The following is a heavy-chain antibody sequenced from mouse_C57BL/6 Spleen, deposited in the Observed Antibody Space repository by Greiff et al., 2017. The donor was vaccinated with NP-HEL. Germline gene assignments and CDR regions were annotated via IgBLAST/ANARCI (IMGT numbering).Heavy chain of an antibody. J-gene: IGHJ4*01. D-gene: IGHD1-1*01. CDR3: ARRGDYYGRYYAMDY. V-gene: IGHV1-52*01. CDR1: GYTFTSYW. CDR2: IDPSDSET. Sequence: QVQLQQSGAELVRPGSSVKLSCKASGYTFTSYWMHWVKQRPIQGLEWIGNIDPSDSETHYNQKFKDKATLTVDKSSSTAYMKLSSLTTEDSAVYYCARRGDYYGRYYAMDYWGQGTSVTVSS.